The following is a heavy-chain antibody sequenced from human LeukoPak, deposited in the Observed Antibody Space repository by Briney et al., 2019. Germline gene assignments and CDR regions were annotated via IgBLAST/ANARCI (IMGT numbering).Heavy chain of an antibody. CDR1: GFTFSTYA. J-gene: IGHJ4*02. CDR2: ISGSGGYT. D-gene: IGHD3-10*01. Sequence: GGSLRLSFAASGFTFSTYAMSWVRQAPGKGLEWVSAISGSGGYTYYADSVKGRFTISRDNSKNTLYLEMNSLRAEDTAVYYCAKAVYYYGAGSYYSANYIHYWGQGALVTVSS. CDR3: AKAVYYYGAGSYYSANYIHY. V-gene: IGHV3-23*01.